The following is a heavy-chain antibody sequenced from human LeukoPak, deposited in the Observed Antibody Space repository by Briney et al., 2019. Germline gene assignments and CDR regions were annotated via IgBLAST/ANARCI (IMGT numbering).Heavy chain of an antibody. J-gene: IGHJ5*02. D-gene: IGHD3-10*01. CDR2: IIPILGTA. CDR3: ARTQTRFGELSRFDP. CDR1: GGTFSSYA. Sequence: SVKVSCKASGGTFSSYAISWVRQAPGQGLEWMGGIIPILGTANYAQKFQGRVTITTDESTSTAYMELSSLRSEDTAVYYCARTQTRFGELSRFDPWGQGTLVTVSS. V-gene: IGHV1-69*05.